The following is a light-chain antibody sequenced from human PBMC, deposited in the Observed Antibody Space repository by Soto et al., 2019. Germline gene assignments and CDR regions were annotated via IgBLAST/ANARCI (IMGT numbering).Light chain of an antibody. V-gene: IGKV3-20*01. CDR1: QTVSSSN. CDR2: GAS. CDR3: QQYDNSPYT. Sequence: VLTQSPVTLSLSPGGRATISCRASQTVSSSNLAWYQKKPGQAPRVVIYGASTRATGIPDRFSGSGSGTDFTLTIIRLEPEVFAVYYCQQYDNSPYTFGQGTNLEIK. J-gene: IGKJ2*01.